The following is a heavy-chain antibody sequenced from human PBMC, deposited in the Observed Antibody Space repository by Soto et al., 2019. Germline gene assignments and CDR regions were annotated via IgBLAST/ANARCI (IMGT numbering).Heavy chain of an antibody. CDR3: ARAKGYSYGMGGNWFDP. V-gene: IGHV1-69*02. Sequence: ASVKVSCKASGGTFSSYTISWVRQAPGQGLEWMGRIIPILGIANYAQKFQGRVTITADKSTSTAYMELSSMRSEDTAVYYCARAKGYSYGMGGNWFDPWGQGTLVTVSS. CDR2: IIPILGIA. CDR1: GGTFSSYT. D-gene: IGHD5-18*01. J-gene: IGHJ5*02.